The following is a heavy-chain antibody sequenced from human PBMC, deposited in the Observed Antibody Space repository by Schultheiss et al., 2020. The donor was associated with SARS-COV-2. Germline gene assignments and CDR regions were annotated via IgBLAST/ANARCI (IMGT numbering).Heavy chain of an antibody. CDR2: SNAGNGNT. D-gene: IGHD3-3*01. V-gene: IGHV1-3*02. Sequence: ASVKVSCKASGYTFTSYAMHWVRQAPGQRLEWMGWSNAGNGNTKYSQEFQGRVTITRDTSASTAYMELSSLRSEYMAVYYCARGGMRDYDFWSGYSHSDYWGQGTLVTVSS. CDR3: ARGGMRDYDFWSGYSHSDY. CDR1: GYTFTSYA. J-gene: IGHJ4*02.